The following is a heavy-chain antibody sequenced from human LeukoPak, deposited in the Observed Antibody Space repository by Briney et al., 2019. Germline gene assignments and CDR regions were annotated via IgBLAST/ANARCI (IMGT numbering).Heavy chain of an antibody. CDR2: ISYDGSNK. J-gene: IGHJ4*02. CDR3: AKDLRHHSSGWHDY. CDR1: GFTFSSYG. Sequence: PGGSLRLSCAVFGFTFSSYGMHWVRQAPGKGLEWVAVISYDGSNKYYADSVKGRFTISRDNSKNTLYLQMNSLRAEDTAVYYCAKDLRHHSSGWHDYWGQGTLVTVSS. V-gene: IGHV3-30*18. D-gene: IGHD6-19*01.